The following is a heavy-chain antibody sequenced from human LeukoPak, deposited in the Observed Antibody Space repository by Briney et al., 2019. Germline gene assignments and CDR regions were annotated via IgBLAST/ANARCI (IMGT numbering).Heavy chain of an antibody. J-gene: IGHJ4*02. D-gene: IGHD5-18*01. CDR2: ISGSGGTT. Sequence: GGSLRLSCVASGFTFSNYAMSWVRQAPGKGLEWVSGISGSGGTTYYADSAKGRFTITRDNSKNTLYLRRSSLRVEDTATYYCVKGSTAMVTYYFDYWGQGTLVTVSS. CDR3: VKGSTAMVTYYFDY. V-gene: IGHV3-23*01. CDR1: GFTFSNYA.